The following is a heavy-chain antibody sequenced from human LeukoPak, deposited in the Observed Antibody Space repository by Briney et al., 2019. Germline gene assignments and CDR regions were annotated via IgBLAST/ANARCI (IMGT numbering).Heavy chain of an antibody. CDR1: GFTFSTCS. CDR2: ISGSSYHI. D-gene: IGHD1-26*01. V-gene: IGHV3-21*01. J-gene: IGHJ4*02. CDR3: VSGTIVGARGADN. Sequence: PGGSLRLSCAASGFTFSTCSMKWVRQAPGKALEWVSSISGSSYHIHYADSVKGRFTISRDNANNLLYLQMNSLRAEDTAVYYCVSGTIVGARGADNWGQGTLVTVSS.